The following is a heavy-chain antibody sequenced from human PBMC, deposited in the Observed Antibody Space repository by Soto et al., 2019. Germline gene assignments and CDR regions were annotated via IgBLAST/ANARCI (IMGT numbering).Heavy chain of an antibody. V-gene: IGHV3-33*01. Sequence: GGSLRLSCAASGFTFSSYGMHWVRQAPCKGLEWVAVIYYDGSNKYYADSVKGRFTISRDNSKNTLYLQMNSLRAEDTAVYYCVRGVGGRQSYYYYGLDVWGQGTTVTVSS. CDR2: IYYDGSNK. J-gene: IGHJ6*02. D-gene: IGHD3-16*01. CDR1: GFTFSSYG. CDR3: VRGVGGRQSYYYYGLDV.